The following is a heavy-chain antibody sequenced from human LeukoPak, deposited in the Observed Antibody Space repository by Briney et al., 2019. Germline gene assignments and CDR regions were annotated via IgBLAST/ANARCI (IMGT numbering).Heavy chain of an antibody. D-gene: IGHD3-10*01. CDR3: ATSGTMVRGVHSDY. CDR1: GGTFSSYA. CDR2: IIPIFGTA. V-gene: IGHV1-69*05. Sequence: GASVKVSCKASGGTFSSYAISWVRQAPGQGLEWMGGIIPIFGTANYAQKFQGRVTITTDGSTSTAYMELSSLRSEDTAVYYCATSGTMVRGVHSDYWGQGTLVTVSS. J-gene: IGHJ4*02.